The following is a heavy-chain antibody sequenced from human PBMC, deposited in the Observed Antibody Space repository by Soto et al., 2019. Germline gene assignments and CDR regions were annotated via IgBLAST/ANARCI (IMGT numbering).Heavy chain of an antibody. J-gene: IGHJ4*02. CDR2: ISGSGGST. D-gene: IGHD6-6*01. CDR3: AKVLAARREYYFDY. CDR1: GFTFSSYA. Sequence: EVQLLESGGGLVQPGGSLRLSCAASGFTFSSYAMSWVRQAPGKGLEWVSAISGSGGSTYYADSVKGRFTISRDNSKNPLYLEMNSLRAEDTAVYYCAKVLAARREYYFDYWGQGTMVTVSS. V-gene: IGHV3-23*01.